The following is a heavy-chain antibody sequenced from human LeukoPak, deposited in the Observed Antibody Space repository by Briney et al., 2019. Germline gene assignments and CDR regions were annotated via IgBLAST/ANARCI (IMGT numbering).Heavy chain of an antibody. Sequence: KPAGSLRLSCAASGFTFSSYSMNWVRQAPGKGLEWVSSISSSSSYIYYADSVKGRFTISRDNAKNSLYLQMNSLRAEDTAVYYCARDDIVATMVLDYWGQGTLVTVSS. CDR3: ARDDIVATMVLDY. CDR1: GFTFSSYS. V-gene: IGHV3-21*01. D-gene: IGHD5-12*01. J-gene: IGHJ4*02. CDR2: ISSSSSYI.